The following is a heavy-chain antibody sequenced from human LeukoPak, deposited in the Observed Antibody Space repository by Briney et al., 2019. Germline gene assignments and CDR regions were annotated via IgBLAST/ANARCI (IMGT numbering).Heavy chain of an antibody. J-gene: IGHJ5*02. CDR2: IHYSGST. CDR3: ARDASEGWFDP. CDR1: GGSINNYY. V-gene: IGHV4-59*01. Sequence: SETLSLTCTVSGGSINNYYWSWIRQPPGKGLEWIGYIHYSGSTNYNPSLKSRVTISVDTSKNQFSLKLSSVTAADTAVYYCARDASEGWFDPWGQGTLVTVSS.